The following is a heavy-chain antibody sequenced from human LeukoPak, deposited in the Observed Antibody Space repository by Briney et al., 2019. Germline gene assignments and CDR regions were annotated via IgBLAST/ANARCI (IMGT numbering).Heavy chain of an antibody. Sequence: GGSLRLSCAASGFTFSIYSMNWVRQAPGKGLEWISYITSSSSTIYYADSVKGRFTISRDNSKNTLYLQMNSLRAEDTAVYYCARGGPRRYCSGGSCYFDYWGQGTLVTVSS. J-gene: IGHJ4*02. CDR3: ARGGPRRYCSGGSCYFDY. D-gene: IGHD2-15*01. CDR2: ITSSSSTI. CDR1: GFTFSIYS. V-gene: IGHV3-48*01.